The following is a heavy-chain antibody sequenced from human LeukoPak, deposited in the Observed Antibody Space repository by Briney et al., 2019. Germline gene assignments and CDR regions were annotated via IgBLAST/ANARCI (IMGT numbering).Heavy chain of an antibody. CDR3: AKSMVPKNWFDP. V-gene: IGHV3-11*04. Sequence: GGSLRLSCAASGFTFSDYYMIWIRQAPGKGLEWVSYISSSASTIYYTDSVKGRFTISRDNSKNTLYLQMNSLRAEDTAVYYCAKSMVPKNWFDPWGQGALVTVSS. D-gene: IGHD3-10*01. CDR2: ISSSASTI. CDR1: GFTFSDYY. J-gene: IGHJ5*02.